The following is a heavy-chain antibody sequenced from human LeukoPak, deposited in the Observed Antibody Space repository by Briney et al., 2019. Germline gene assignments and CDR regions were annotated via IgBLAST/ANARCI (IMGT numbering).Heavy chain of an antibody. V-gene: IGHV3-9*01. J-gene: IGHJ3*02. CDR3: ARGGWSDAFDI. CDR1: GFTFDDYA. CDR2: ISWNSGSI. D-gene: IGHD6-19*01. Sequence: GGSLRLSCAASGFTFDDYAMHWVRQAPGKGLEWVSGISWNSGSIGYADSVKGRFTISRDNAKNSLYLQMNSLRAEDTALYYCARGGWSDAFDIWGQGTMVTVSS.